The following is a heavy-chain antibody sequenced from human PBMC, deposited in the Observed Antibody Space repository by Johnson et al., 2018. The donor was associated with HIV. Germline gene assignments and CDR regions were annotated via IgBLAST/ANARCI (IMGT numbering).Heavy chain of an antibody. V-gene: IGHV3-30*14. Sequence: QVQLVESGGGVVQPGRSLRLSCAASGFTFSSYAMHWVRQAPGKGLEWVAVIYSGGSTYYADSVKGRFTISRDNSKNTLYLQMNSLRAEDTAVYYCARAGYYYDSSGYYSLAFDIWGQGTMVTVSS. CDR1: GFTFSSYA. D-gene: IGHD3-22*01. J-gene: IGHJ3*02. CDR3: ARAGYYYDSSGYYSLAFDI. CDR2: IYSGGST.